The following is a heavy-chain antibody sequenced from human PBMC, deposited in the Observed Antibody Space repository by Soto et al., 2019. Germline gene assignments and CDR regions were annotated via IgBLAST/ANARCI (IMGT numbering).Heavy chain of an antibody. Sequence: PXESLKISFKGSGYSFTSYWIGWVRQIPGKGLEWMGIIYPGDSDTRYSPSFQGQVTISADKSISTAYLQWSSLKASDTAMYYCARRMYYYDSSGYPRYYYYYGMDVWGQGTTVTVSS. CDR2: IYPGDSDT. V-gene: IGHV5-51*01. CDR3: ARRMYYYDSSGYPRYYYYYGMDV. J-gene: IGHJ6*02. D-gene: IGHD3-22*01. CDR1: GYSFTSYW.